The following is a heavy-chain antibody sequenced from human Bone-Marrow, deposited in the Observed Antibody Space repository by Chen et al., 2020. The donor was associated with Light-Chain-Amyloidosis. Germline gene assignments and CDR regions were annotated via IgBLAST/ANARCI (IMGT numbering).Heavy chain of an antibody. CDR2: IWFDGSNI. V-gene: IGHV3-33*01. Sequence: QLHLVESGGGAVQPGRSLRLSCVASGYTFSNFGMHWVRQAPGKGLEWVAVIWFDGSNIYYADSVKGRFTISRDNSENAVYLQMTSLRVEDTAVYYCARLSAAIGSYYAMDVWGQGTTVTVSS. CDR1: GYTFSNFG. J-gene: IGHJ6*02. D-gene: IGHD6-13*01. CDR3: ARLSAAIGSYYAMDV.